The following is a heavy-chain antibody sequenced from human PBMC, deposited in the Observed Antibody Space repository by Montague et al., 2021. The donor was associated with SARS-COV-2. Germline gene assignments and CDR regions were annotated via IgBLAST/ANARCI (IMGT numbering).Heavy chain of an antibody. D-gene: IGHD3-3*01. CDR1: GGSISSGGYY. V-gene: IGHV4-31*03. Sequence: TLSLTCTVYGGSISSGGYYWSWIRQHPGKGLEWIGYRYYSGSNYYNPSLKSRVTISVDTSKNQFSLKLSSVTAADTAVYYCASDSGITIFGVVIIQAFDIWGQGTMVTVSS. J-gene: IGHJ3*02. CDR2: RYYSGSN. CDR3: ASDSGITIFGVVIIQAFDI.